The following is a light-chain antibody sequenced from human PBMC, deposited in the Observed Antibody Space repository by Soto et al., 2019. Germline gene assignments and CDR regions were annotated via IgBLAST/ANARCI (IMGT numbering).Light chain of an antibody. CDR1: SSNIGAGYD. J-gene: IGLJ3*02. CDR2: GNS. Sequence: SVLTQAPSVSGAPGQRVTISCTGSSSNIGAGYDVHWYQQLPGTAPKLLIYGNSNRPSGVPDRFSGSKSGTSASLAITGLQAEDEADYYCQSYDSSLSGSLVFGGGTKVTVL. V-gene: IGLV1-40*01. CDR3: QSYDSSLSGSLV.